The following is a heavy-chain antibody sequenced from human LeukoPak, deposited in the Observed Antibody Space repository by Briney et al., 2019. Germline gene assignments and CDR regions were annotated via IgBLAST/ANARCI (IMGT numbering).Heavy chain of an antibody. Sequence: ASVKVSCKASGYTFTSYDINWVRQATGQGLEWMGWMNPNSGNTGYAQKFQGRVTMTRDTSTSTVYMELSSLRSEDTAVYYCARVGYGDYGRGMDVWGQGTTVTVSS. CDR1: GYTFTSYD. V-gene: IGHV1-8*01. D-gene: IGHD4-17*01. CDR2: MNPNSGNT. J-gene: IGHJ6*02. CDR3: ARVGYGDYGRGMDV.